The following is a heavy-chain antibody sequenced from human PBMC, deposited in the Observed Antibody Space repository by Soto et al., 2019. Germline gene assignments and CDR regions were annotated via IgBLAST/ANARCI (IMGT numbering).Heavy chain of an antibody. CDR1: GFTFSSYA. V-gene: IGHV3-23*01. D-gene: IGHD3-16*02. J-gene: IGHJ4*02. CDR2: ISGSGGST. Sequence: EVQLLESGGGLVQPGGSLRLSCAASGFTFSSYAMSWVRQAPGKGLEWVSAISGSGGSTYYADSVKGRFTISRDNSKNTLYLQMNGMKAEDRAVYYCAKEVRITFGGVIVTVFDDLGQGNLVTVSS. CDR3: AKEVRITFGGVIVTVFDD.